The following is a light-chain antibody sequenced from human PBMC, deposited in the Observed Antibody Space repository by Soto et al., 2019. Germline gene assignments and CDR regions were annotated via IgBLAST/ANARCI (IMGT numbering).Light chain of an antibody. CDR1: SSNIGSHT. CDR2: SDN. CDR3: AVWDDSLSVWV. Sequence: QAVVTQPPSASGTPGQTVTISCSGSSSNIGSHTVNWYQQLPGTAPTLFIYSDNQRPSGVPDRFSGSKSDTSASLAIIGLQSEDEADYYCAVWDDSLSVWVFGGGTKVTVL. V-gene: IGLV1-44*01. J-gene: IGLJ3*02.